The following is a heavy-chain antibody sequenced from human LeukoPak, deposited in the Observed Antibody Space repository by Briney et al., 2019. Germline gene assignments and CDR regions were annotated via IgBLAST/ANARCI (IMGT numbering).Heavy chain of an antibody. J-gene: IGHJ4*02. D-gene: IGHD3-10*01. Sequence: SETRSLTCAVYGGSFSGYYWNWIRKSPGKGLEWIGEINHSGSTNYNPSLKSRVTISVDTSKNQFSLKLSSVTAADTAVYYCARHCHRKPNPMVRGIPDYFDYWGQGTLVTVSS. CDR1: GGSFSGYY. CDR2: INHSGST. V-gene: IGHV4-34*01. CDR3: ARHCHRKPNPMVRGIPDYFDY.